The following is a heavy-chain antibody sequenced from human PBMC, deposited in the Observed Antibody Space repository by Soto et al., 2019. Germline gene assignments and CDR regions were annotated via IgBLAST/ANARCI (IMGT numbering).Heavy chain of an antibody. CDR3: ARLGAYYQAMDS. CDR2: IYYAGTT. V-gene: IGHV4-59*08. D-gene: IGHD3-22*01. J-gene: IGHJ1*01. CDR1: NGSIRPNY. Sequence: SETLSVTSTVSNGSIRPNYWSWIRQPPGKGLEWIGYIYYAGTTTYNPSLQSRVSISVDTSKNEVSLKLTSVTAADTAVYFCARLGAYYQAMDSWGQGTLVTVS.